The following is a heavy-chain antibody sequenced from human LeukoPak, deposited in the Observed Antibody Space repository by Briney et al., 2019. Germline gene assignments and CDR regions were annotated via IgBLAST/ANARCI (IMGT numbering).Heavy chain of an antibody. V-gene: IGHV1-8*01. J-gene: IGHJ4*02. CDR2: MNPNSGNT. D-gene: IGHD3-16*02. Sequence: ASVKVSCKASGYTFTSYDFNWVRQATGQGLEWMGWMNPNSGNTGYAQKFQGRVTMTRNTSISTAYMELSSLRSEDTAVYYCARAVPGPAPASYRFDYWGQGTLVTVSS. CDR3: ARAVPGPAPASYRFDY. CDR1: GYTFTSYD.